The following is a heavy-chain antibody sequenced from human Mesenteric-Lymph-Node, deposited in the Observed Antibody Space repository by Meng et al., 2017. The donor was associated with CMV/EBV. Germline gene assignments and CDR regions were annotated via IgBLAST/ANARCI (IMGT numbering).Heavy chain of an antibody. V-gene: IGHV3-23*01. CDR2: ISGSGGST. Sequence: GESLKISCAASGFTFSSYAMSWVRQAPGKGLEWASAISGSGGSTYYADSVKGRFTISRDNSKNTLYLQMNSLRAEDTAVYYCAKARSGGYLFDYDYGMDVWGQGTTVTVSS. J-gene: IGHJ6*02. CDR1: GFTFSSYA. CDR3: AKARSGGYLFDYDYGMDV. D-gene: IGHD3-10*01.